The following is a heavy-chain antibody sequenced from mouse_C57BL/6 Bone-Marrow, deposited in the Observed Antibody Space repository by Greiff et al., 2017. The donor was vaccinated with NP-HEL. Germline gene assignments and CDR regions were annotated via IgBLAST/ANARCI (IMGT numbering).Heavy chain of an antibody. CDR2: INPGSGGT. D-gene: IGHD1-1*01. J-gene: IGHJ3*01. Sequence: QVQLQQSGAELVRPGTSVKVSCKASGYAFTNYLIEWVKQRPGQGLEWIGVINPGSGGTNYNEKFKGKATLTADKSSSTAYMQISSLTAEDSAVYFCARNYGSSYLSWFAYWGQGTLVTVAA. CDR3: ARNYGSSYLSWFAY. CDR1: GYAFTNYL. V-gene: IGHV1-54*01.